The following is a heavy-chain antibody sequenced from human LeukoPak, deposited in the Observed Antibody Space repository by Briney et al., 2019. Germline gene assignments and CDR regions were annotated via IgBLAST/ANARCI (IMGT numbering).Heavy chain of an antibody. CDR3: ARDMITFGGVIVPFDY. J-gene: IGHJ4*02. D-gene: IGHD3-16*02. Sequence: PSETLSLTCTVSGGSISSYYWSWIRQPAGKGLEWIGRIYTSGSTNYNPSLKSRVTMSVDTSKSQFSLKLSSVTAADTAVYYCARDMITFGGVIVPFDYWGQGTLVTVSS. CDR2: IYTSGST. V-gene: IGHV4-4*07. CDR1: GGSISSYY.